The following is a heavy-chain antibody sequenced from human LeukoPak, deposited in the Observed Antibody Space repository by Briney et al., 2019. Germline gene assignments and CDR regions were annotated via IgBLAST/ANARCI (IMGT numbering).Heavy chain of an antibody. CDR2: INSDGSST. CDR3: ARDPNSSSWYYGMDV. V-gene: IGHV3-74*01. J-gene: IGHJ6*02. CDR1: GFTFSSYW. Sequence: GGSLRLSCAASGFTFSSYWMHWVRHAPGKGLVWVSRINSDGSSTSYADSVKGRFTISRDNAKNTLYLQMNSLRAEDTAVYYCARDPNSSSWYYGMDVWGQGTTVTVSS. D-gene: IGHD6-13*01.